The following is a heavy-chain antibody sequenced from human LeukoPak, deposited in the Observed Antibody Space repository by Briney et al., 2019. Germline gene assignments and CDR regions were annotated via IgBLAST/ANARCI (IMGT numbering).Heavy chain of an antibody. CDR2: IYTSGST. CDR3: ARVVVPIYSSSSLGHFDY. Sequence: PSETLSLTCTVSGGSISSGSYYWSWIRQPAGKGLEWIGRIYTSGSTNYNPSLKSRVTISLDTSKNQFSLKLSSVTAADTAVYYCARVVVPIYSSSSLGHFDYWGQGTLVTVSS. D-gene: IGHD6-6*01. J-gene: IGHJ4*02. CDR1: GGSISSGSYY. V-gene: IGHV4-61*02.